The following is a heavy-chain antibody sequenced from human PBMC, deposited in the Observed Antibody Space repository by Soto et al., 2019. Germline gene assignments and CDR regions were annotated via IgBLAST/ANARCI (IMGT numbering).Heavy chain of an antibody. Sequence: SETLSLTCAVSGGFTSTNNWWSWVRQPPGKGLEWIGDAYHSGSTEYNPSLKSRVSISVDKSKNQISLKLTSATAADTAVYYCARSPPSSYYGGSGTFDYWGQGTLVTVSS. V-gene: IGHV4-4*02. CDR3: ARSPPSSYYGGSGTFDY. D-gene: IGHD3-10*01. J-gene: IGHJ4*02. CDR2: AYHSGST. CDR1: GGFTSTNNW.